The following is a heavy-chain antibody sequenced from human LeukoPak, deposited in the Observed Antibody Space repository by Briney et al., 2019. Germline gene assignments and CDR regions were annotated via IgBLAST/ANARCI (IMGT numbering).Heavy chain of an antibody. V-gene: IGHV4-39*02. CDR3: ARDDYYDSSGYYGIDY. CDR2: IYYSGST. CDR1: GGSISSSGYY. D-gene: IGHD3-22*01. J-gene: IGHJ4*02. Sequence: SETLSLTCTVSGGSISSSGYYWGWIRQPPGKGLEWIGSIYYSGSTYYNPSLKSRVTISVDTSKNQFSLKLSSVTAADTAVYYCARDDYYDSSGYYGIDYWGQGTLVTVSS.